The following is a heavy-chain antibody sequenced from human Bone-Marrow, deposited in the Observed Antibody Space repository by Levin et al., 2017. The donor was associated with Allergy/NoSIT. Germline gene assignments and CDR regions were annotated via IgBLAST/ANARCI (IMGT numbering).Heavy chain of an antibody. CDR2: ISYNGNDK. Sequence: GESLKISCAVSGFKFNTYAMYWVRQAPGKGLEWLAVISYNGNDKHYADSVKGRFSISRDTSQNLLYLDINSLTTEDTAVYSCAKVRRKGGYAYYYGMDVWGQGTTVIVSS. CDR1: GFKFNTYA. J-gene: IGHJ6*02. V-gene: IGHV3-30*04. CDR3: AKVRRKGGYAYYYGMDV. D-gene: IGHD3-16*01.